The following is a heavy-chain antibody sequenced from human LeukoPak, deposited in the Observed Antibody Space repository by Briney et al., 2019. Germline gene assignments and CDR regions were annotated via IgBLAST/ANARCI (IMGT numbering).Heavy chain of an antibody. V-gene: IGHV4-61*02. CDR2: VYTSGST. Sequence: PSETLSLTCTVSGYSISSGYYWSWIRQPAGKTLEWIGRVYTSGSTNYNPSLKSRVTISVDTSKNQFSLKLSSVTAADTAVYYCARDRGSQPFIDYWGQGTLVTVSS. CDR1: GYSISSGYY. J-gene: IGHJ4*02. CDR3: ARDRGSQPFIDY. D-gene: IGHD1-26*01.